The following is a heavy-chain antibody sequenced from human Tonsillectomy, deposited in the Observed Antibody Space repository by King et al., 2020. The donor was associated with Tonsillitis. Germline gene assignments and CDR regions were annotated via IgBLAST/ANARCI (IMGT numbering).Heavy chain of an antibody. CDR1: AITFSKAW. J-gene: IGHJ4*02. Sequence: QLVQSGGDLVKPGGSLRLSCAASAITFSKAWMSWVRQAPGKGLEWVGRVKSITDGGTTDYAAPMKGRFTISRDESKNMLYLQMNSLKTDDTAIYYCVGGTAWGQGTLVTVAA. D-gene: IGHD1-26*01. CDR2: VKSITDGGTT. CDR3: VGGTA. V-gene: IGHV3-15*01.